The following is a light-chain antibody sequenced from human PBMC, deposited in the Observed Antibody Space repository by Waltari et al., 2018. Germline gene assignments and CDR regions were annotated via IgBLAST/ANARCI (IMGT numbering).Light chain of an antibody. J-gene: IGKJ1*01. CDR1: LSIGKY. CDR3: QKYDRLPAT. V-gene: IGKV3-20*01. CDR2: AAS. Sequence: EIVSTQSPGTLSLSPGERATLSCRASLSIGKYLVWYQQKPGQAPRPLMYAASTRATGIPDRFSGSGSGTDFSLTISRLEPEDFAVYYCQKYDRLPATFGQGTKVEIK.